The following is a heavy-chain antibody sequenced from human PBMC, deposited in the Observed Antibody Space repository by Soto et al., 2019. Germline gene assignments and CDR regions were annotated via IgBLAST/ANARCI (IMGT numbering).Heavy chain of an antibody. J-gene: IGHJ5*02. V-gene: IGHV1-18*01. CDR1: GYTFTSYD. Sequence: ASVKVSCKASGYTFTSYDINWVRQATGQGREWMGWMSAYNGNTNYAQKLRGRVTMTTDTSTSTAYMELRSLRSDDTAVYYCARGSFSIMYNWFDPWGQGTLVTVHS. CDR3: ARGSFSIMYNWFDP. D-gene: IGHD2-15*01. CDR2: MSAYNGNT.